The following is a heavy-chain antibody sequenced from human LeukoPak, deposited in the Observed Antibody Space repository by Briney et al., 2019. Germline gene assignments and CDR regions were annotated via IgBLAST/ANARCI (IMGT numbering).Heavy chain of an antibody. CDR1: GGSISSYY. CDR2: IYYSGST. J-gene: IGHJ3*02. Sequence: SETLSLTCTVSGGSISSYYWSWIRQSPGKGLEWIGYIYYSGSTNYNPSLKSRVTISVDTSKNHFSLKLSSVTAADTAVYYCATSAIAAAATGAYIWGQGTMVTVSS. D-gene: IGHD6-13*01. V-gene: IGHV4-59*01. CDR3: ATSAIAAAATGAYI.